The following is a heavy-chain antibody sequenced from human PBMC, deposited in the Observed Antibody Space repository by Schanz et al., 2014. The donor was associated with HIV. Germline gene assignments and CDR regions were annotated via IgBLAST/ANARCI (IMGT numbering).Heavy chain of an antibody. Sequence: VQLVESGGGVVRPGRSLRLSCAASGFIFNDFAMHWVRQAPGKGLEWVSTISWNSGSIAYADSVKGRFTISRDNAKNSLYLHMNSLRVEDTAVYYCAKAKGSYSATTFYFDFWGQGTLVTVSS. CDR3: AKAKGSYSATTFYFDF. J-gene: IGHJ4*02. CDR1: GFIFNDFA. V-gene: IGHV3-9*01. D-gene: IGHD1-26*01. CDR2: ISWNSGSI.